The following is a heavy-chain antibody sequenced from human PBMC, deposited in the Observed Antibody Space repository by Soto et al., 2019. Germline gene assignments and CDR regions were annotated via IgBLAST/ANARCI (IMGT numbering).Heavy chain of an antibody. CDR3: ARWGEGAGISLRAFDL. J-gene: IGHJ3*01. D-gene: IGHD2-21*01. V-gene: IGHV4-39*01. CDR1: GVSISSHGYF. Sequence: PSETLSLTCTVSGVSISSHGYFWGWIRQPPGKGLEWIGMISYSGSTYYSPSLKSRLTISADTSKNQLSLRLNFLTAADTAIYYCARWGEGAGISLRAFDLWGQGTLVTVSS. CDR2: ISYSGST.